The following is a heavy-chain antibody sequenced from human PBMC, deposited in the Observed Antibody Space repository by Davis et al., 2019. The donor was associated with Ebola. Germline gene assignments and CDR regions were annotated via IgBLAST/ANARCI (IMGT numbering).Heavy chain of an antibody. CDR3: VRDGRGGLFGRNHLDF. J-gene: IGHJ4*02. D-gene: IGHD5-24*01. Sequence: ASVKVSCKGSGYTFTGYGLHWVRQAPGQGLEWMGWINADNGKTKYSQKFQGRVTITADESTSTAYMELNSLRPENTAFYHCVRDGRGGLFGRNHLDFWGQGTLVTVSS. CDR2: INADNGKT. CDR1: GYTFTGYG. V-gene: IGHV1-3*01.